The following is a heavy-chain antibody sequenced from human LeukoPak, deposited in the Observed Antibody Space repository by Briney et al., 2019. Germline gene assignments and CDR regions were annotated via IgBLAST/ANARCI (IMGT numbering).Heavy chain of an antibody. D-gene: IGHD6-6*01. V-gene: IGHV3-30*18. CDR2: ISYDGSNK. J-gene: IGHJ4*02. CDR3: AKVNSSAY. Sequence: GGSLRLSCAASGFTFSSYGMHWVRQAPGKGLEWVAVISYDGSNKYYADSVKGRFAISRDNSKNTLYLQMNSLRAEDTAVYYCAKVNSSAYWGQGTPVTVSS. CDR1: GFTFSSYG.